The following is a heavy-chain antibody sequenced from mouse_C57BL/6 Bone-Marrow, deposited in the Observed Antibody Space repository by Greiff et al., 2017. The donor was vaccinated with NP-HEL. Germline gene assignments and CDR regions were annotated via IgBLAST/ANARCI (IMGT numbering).Heavy chain of an antibody. CDR1: GYTFTSYW. J-gene: IGHJ1*03. D-gene: IGHD1-1*01. CDR3: ARYGSYYGSSYVWYFDV. V-gene: IGHV1-55*01. CDR2: IYPGSGST. Sequence: QVQLQQPGAELVKPGASVKMSCKASGYTFTSYWITWVKQRPGQGLEWIGDIYPGSGSTNYNEKFKSKATLTVDTSSSTAYMQLSSLTSEDSAAYSCARYGSYYGSSYVWYFDVWGTGTTVTVSS.